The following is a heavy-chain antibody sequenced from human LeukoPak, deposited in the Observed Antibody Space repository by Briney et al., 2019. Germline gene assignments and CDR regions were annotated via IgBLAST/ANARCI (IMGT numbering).Heavy chain of an antibody. CDR1: GGSISSYY. D-gene: IGHD6-19*01. CDR3: ARLASSGWSHCDY. V-gene: IGHV4-59*08. J-gene: IGHJ4*02. CDR2: IYYSGTT. Sequence: PSETLSLTCTVSGGSISSYYWSWIRQPPGKGPEWIGYIYYSGTTNYNPSLKSRVTISVDTSKTQFSLKLNSVTAADTAVYYCARLASSGWSHCDYWGQGTLVTVSS.